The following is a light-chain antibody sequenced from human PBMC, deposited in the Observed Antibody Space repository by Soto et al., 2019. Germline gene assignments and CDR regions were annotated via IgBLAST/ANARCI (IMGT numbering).Light chain of an antibody. CDR1: QGIGDT. CDR3: QQRSSWPIT. V-gene: IGKV3-11*01. J-gene: IGKJ5*01. CDR2: DAS. Sequence: EVVMTQSPPTLSVSPGEGVTLSCRASQGIGDTLAWYQHKPGQAPRLLISDASNRATGIPARFSGSGSGTDFTLTINSLEPEDFAVYYCQQRSSWPITFGQGTRLEIK.